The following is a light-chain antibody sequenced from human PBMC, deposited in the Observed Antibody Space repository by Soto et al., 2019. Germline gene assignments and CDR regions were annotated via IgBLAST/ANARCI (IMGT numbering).Light chain of an antibody. CDR2: GAS. CDR3: QQRANWPST. CDR1: QSISSN. J-gene: IGKJ2*02. V-gene: IGKV3-15*01. Sequence: EIVINQSPSALSVSPGERATLSCRASQSISSNLAWYQQKPGQAPRLLIYGASTRATGIPARFSGSGSGTEFTLTISSLQSEDFAVYYCQQRANWPSTFGPGTKVDIK.